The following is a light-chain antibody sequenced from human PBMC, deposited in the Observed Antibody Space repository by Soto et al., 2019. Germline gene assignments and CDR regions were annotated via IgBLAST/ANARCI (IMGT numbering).Light chain of an antibody. Sequence: QSVLTQPPSASGSPGQSVTISCTGTSSDVGGYNYVSWYQQHPGKAPKLMISEVSMRPSGVPDRFSGSKSGNTASLTVSGLQAEDEADYYCSSYADSIVLFGGGTKLTVL. CDR2: EVS. CDR1: SSDVGGYNY. J-gene: IGLJ2*01. CDR3: SSYADSIVL. V-gene: IGLV2-8*01.